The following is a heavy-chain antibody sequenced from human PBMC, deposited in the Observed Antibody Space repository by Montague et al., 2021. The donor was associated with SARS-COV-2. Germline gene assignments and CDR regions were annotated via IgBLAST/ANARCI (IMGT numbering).Heavy chain of an antibody. CDR2: ISYAGRT. Sequence: SETLSLTCTVSGGSISSPDYYWGWLRQSPGMGWVWLGNISYAGRTYYYLSLRSRVSVAMYTYKNHFSLSLNSVTAADAAVYFCARQLRSYYSPNICYHYYFDVWGQGAMVTVSS. J-gene: IGHJ4*02. CDR3: ARQLRSYYSPNICYHYYFDV. D-gene: IGHD3-10*01. CDR1: GGSISSPDYY. V-gene: IGHV4-39*01.